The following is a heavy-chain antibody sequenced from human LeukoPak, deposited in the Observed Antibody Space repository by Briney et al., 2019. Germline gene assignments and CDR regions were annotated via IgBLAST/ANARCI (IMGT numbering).Heavy chain of an antibody. V-gene: IGHV3-23*01. D-gene: IGHD4-23*01. J-gene: IGHJ4*02. Sequence: GGSLRLSCVASGFRFSSHWMSWVRHTPGKGLEWVSGISPSGDITYYADSVKGRFTISRDNSKNTVYLQMNSLRAEDTAVYYCARDYGGSSPFDFWGQGTLVIVSS. CDR1: GFRFSSHW. CDR2: ISPSGDIT. CDR3: ARDYGGSSPFDF.